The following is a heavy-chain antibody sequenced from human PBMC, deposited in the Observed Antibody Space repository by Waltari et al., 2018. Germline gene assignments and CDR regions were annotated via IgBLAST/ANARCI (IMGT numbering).Heavy chain of an antibody. CDR3: APAEGLVAAAGY. CDR2: VDPEDGET. V-gene: IGHV1-69-2*01. D-gene: IGHD6-13*01. CDR1: GYTFTDYY. Sequence: EVQLVQSGAEVKKPGATVKISCKASGYTFTDYYMHWVQQAPGKGLEWMGRVDPEDGETIYAEKFQGRVTITSDTSTDTAYMELGSLRSEDTAVYYGAPAEGLVAAAGYWGQGTLVTVSS. J-gene: IGHJ4*02.